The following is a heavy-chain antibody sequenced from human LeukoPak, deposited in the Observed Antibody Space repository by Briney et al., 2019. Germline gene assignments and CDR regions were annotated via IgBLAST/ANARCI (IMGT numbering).Heavy chain of an antibody. J-gene: IGHJ4*02. CDR3: ARFRSDYDFWSAFIDY. V-gene: IGHV3-53*04. Sequence: GGSLRLSCAASGFTFSSYSMNWVRQAPGKGLEWVSVIYSGGSTYYADSVKGRFTISRHNSKNTLYLQMNSLRAEDTAVYYCARFRSDYDFWSAFIDYWGQGTLVTVSS. CDR2: IYSGGST. CDR1: GFTFSSYS. D-gene: IGHD3-3*01.